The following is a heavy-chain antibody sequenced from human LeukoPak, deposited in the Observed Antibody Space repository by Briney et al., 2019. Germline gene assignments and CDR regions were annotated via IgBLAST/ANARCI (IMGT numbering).Heavy chain of an antibody. V-gene: IGHV3-30*02. D-gene: IGHD2-15*01. CDR2: IRYDGSNK. J-gene: IGHJ4*02. CDR3: ARVYCSGGSCYDQTFDY. CDR1: GFTFSSYG. Sequence: GGSLRLSCAASGFTFSSYGMHWVRQAPGKGLEWVAFIRYDGSNKYYADSVKGRFTISRDNSKNTLYLQMNSLRAEDTAVYYRARVYCSGGSCYDQTFDYWGQGTLVTVSS.